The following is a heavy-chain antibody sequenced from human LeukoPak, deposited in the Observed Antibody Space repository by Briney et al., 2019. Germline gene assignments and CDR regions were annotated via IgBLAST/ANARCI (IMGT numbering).Heavy chain of an antibody. CDR3: ARGSSNYYYYYMDV. CDR1: GFTVSSNY. V-gene: IGHV3-66*01. D-gene: IGHD6-19*01. CDR2: IYSGGST. Sequence: GGSLRLSCAASGFTVSSNYMSWVRQAPGKGLEWVSVIYSGGSTYYADSVKGRFTISRDNSKNTLYLQMNSLRAEDTAVYYCARGSSNYYYYYMDVWGKGTTVTVSS. J-gene: IGHJ6*03.